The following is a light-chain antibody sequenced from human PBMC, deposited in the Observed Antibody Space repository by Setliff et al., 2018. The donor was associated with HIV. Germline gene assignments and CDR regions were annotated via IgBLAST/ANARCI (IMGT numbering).Light chain of an antibody. V-gene: IGLV1-51*01. CDR1: SSNIGSNY. Sequence: QSVLTQPPSVSAAPGQMVTISCSGSSSNIGSNYVSWYQQLPGTAPKLLIYDNNKRPSGVPDRFSGSKSGTSATLDITGLQTGDEADYFCEAWDNSLNGGVFGGGTKVTVL. J-gene: IGLJ3*02. CDR2: DNN. CDR3: EAWDNSLNGGV.